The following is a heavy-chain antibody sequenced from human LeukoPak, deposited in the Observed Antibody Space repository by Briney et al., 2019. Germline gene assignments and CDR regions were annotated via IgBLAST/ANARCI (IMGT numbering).Heavy chain of an antibody. V-gene: IGHV3-11*06. CDR1: GFRFSDYS. J-gene: IGHJ4*02. CDR3: ARDYKYAFDN. CDR2: IGISSGNT. D-gene: IGHD5-24*01. Sequence: GGSLRLSCAASGFRFSDYSMSWVRQAPGKGLEWISYIGISSGNTNYADSVKGRFTISGDKAKNSLYLQMNSLRVEDTAVYYCARDYKYAFDNWGQGTLVTVSS.